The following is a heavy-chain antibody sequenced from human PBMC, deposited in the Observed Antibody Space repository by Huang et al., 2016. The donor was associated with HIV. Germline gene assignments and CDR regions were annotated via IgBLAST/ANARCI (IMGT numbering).Heavy chain of an antibody. Sequence: QMRFQESGPGLVKPSGTLSLTCNVSGGSINTGRYYWGWIRQPPGKGLEWVGSLYYTGKSHYDPSRKGRLTRSADTSKNQFSLNLSSVTAADTAIYYCARNHDFWRGRMFAISYFDVWGRGTLVTVAS. V-gene: IGHV4-39*01. CDR2: LYYTGKS. CDR1: GGSINTGRYY. CDR3: ARNHDFWRGRMFAISYFDV. J-gene: IGHJ2*01. D-gene: IGHD3-3*01.